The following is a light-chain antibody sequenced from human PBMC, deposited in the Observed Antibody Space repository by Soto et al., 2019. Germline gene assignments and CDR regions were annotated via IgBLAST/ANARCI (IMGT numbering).Light chain of an antibody. V-gene: IGKV3-20*01. Sequence: EIVLTQSPGTLSLSPGERATLSCRASQSVSSSYLAWYQQKPGQAPRLLIYRTSNRATGIPDRFSGSGSGTDFTLTISRLEPEVFAEYWCQQYDSSPRTFGQGTKVEIK. CDR3: QQYDSSPRT. CDR1: QSVSSSY. CDR2: RTS. J-gene: IGKJ1*01.